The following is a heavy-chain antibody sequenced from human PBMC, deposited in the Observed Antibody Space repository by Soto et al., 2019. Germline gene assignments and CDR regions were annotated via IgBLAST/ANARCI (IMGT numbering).Heavy chain of an antibody. Sequence: EVQLLESGGGLVQPGGSLRLSCAASGFTFSSYAMRWVRQAPGKGLEWVSAISGSGGSTYYADSVKGRFTISRDNSKNTLSLQMNSLRAEDTAVYYCARRGSGSSYDYWGQGTLVTVSS. D-gene: IGHD1-26*01. J-gene: IGHJ4*02. CDR1: GFTFSSYA. CDR2: ISGSGGST. CDR3: ARRGSGSSYDY. V-gene: IGHV3-23*01.